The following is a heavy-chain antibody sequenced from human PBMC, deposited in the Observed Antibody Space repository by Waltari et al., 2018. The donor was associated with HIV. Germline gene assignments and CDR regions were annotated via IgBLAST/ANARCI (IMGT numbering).Heavy chain of an antibody. CDR3: TKEGYAYDFWSGSNSYYGLDV. CDR2: INSDGSAT. D-gene: IGHD3-3*01. Sequence: LVESGGGSVQPGKSLNLSCAASGFSFSGYWVPWVRQSPGRGLVWVARINSDGSATNYAGSVQGRFSISRDNRNNVLYLYMNKLRVDDTAVYYCTKEGYAYDFWSGSNSYYGLDVWGQGTTVTVSS. J-gene: IGHJ6*02. CDR1: GFSFSGYW. V-gene: IGHV3-74*02.